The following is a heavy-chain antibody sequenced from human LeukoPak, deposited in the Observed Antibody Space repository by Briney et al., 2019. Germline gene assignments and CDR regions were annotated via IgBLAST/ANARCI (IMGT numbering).Heavy chain of an antibody. D-gene: IGHD6-13*01. J-gene: IGHJ1*01. Sequence: SETLSLTCTVSGDSVSSSSYYWGWIRQPPGKGLEWIGSIYYSGSTYYNPSLRSRVTISVDTSKNQFSLKLSSVTAADTAVYYCARGRSIAATGTAWGQGTLVTVSS. V-gene: IGHV4-39*01. CDR3: ARGRSIAATGTA. CDR2: IYYSGST. CDR1: GDSVSSSSYY.